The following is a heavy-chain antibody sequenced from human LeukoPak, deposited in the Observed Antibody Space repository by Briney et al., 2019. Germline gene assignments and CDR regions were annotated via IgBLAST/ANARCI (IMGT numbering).Heavy chain of an antibody. V-gene: IGHV4-34*01. Sequence: SETLSLTCAVYGGSFSGYYWSRIRQPPGKGLEWIGEINHSGSTNYNPSLKSRVTISVDTSKNQFSLKLSSVTAADTAVYYCAREPPLARVVTLTGMHVWGGGTTVTVSS. CDR2: INHSGST. D-gene: IGHD3-3*01. CDR3: AREPPLARVVTLTGMHV. J-gene: IGHJ6*01. CDR1: GGSFSGYY.